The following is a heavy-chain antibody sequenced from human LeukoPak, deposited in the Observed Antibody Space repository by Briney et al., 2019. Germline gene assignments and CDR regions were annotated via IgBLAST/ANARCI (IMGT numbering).Heavy chain of an antibody. Sequence: SETLSLTCTVSGGSISSGGYYWSWIRQHPGKGLEWIGYIYYSGSTYYNPSLKSRVTISVDTSKNQFSLQLSSVTAADTAVYYCARGDDYGDYIGYWGQGTLVTVSS. CDR1: GGSISSGGYY. CDR2: IYYSGST. V-gene: IGHV4-31*03. J-gene: IGHJ4*02. D-gene: IGHD4-17*01. CDR3: ARGDDYGDYIGY.